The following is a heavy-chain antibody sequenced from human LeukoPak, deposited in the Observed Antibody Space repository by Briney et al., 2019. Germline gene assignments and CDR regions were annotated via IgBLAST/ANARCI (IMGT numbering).Heavy chain of an antibody. J-gene: IGHJ4*02. D-gene: IGHD3-10*01. Sequence: SVNVSLKASGGTFISYAISWVRQAPGQGLEWMGGIIPIFGTANYAQKFQGRVTITADESTSTAYMELSSLRSEDTAVYYCARENYYGSGSYSLDYWGQGTLVTVSS. V-gene: IGHV1-69*13. CDR3: ARENYYGSGSYSLDY. CDR1: GGTFISYA. CDR2: IIPIFGTA.